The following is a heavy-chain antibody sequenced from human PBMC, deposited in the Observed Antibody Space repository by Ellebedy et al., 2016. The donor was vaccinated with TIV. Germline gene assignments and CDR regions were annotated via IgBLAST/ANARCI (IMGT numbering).Heavy chain of an antibody. J-gene: IGHJ4*02. CDR3: ARDRGSSSGRGYFDY. V-gene: IGHV3-7*04. CDR2: IKQDGSEK. D-gene: IGHD6-6*01. Sequence: MHWVRQAPGKGLEWVANIKQDGSEKYYVDSVKGRFTISRDNAKNSLYLQMNSLRAEDTAVYYCARDRGSSSGRGYFDYWGQGTLVTVSS.